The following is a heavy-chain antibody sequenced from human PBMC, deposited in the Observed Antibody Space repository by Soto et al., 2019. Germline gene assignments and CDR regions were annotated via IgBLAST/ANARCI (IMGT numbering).Heavy chain of an antibody. D-gene: IGHD1-1*01. CDR2: TSSNEGTK. CDR1: GFTFSSYS. CDR3: AREVVTTQWYFDN. J-gene: IGHJ4*02. V-gene: IGHV3-30-3*01. Sequence: PGGSLRLSCAPSGFTFSSYSMHWFRQAPGKGLEWVAVTSSNEGTKFYADSVKGRFTISRDNSKNTLYLHMNSLRVEDTAVYYCAREVVTTQWYFDNWGQGILVTVSS.